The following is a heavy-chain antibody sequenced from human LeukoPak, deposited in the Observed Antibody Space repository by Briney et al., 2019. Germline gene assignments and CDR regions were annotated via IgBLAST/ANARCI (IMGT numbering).Heavy chain of an antibody. D-gene: IGHD7-27*01. J-gene: IGHJ4*02. CDR1: GFTFTAYY. CDR2: INPNSGGT. V-gene: IGHV1-2*02. CDR3: ARGPHWDPHFDY. Sequence: ASVKVSCKASGFTFTAYYMHWVRQAPGQGLEWMGWINPNSGGTNYAQKFRGRVTMTRDTSISTAYMELSRLRSDDTAVYYCARGPHWDPHFDYWGQGTLVTVSS.